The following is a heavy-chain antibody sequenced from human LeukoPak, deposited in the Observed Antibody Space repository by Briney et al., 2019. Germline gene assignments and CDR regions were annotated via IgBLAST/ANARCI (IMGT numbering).Heavy chain of an antibody. D-gene: IGHD2-15*01. CDR1: GFTFSSYG. V-gene: IGHV3-30*03. CDR3: ARVSRDIVVVVPATGYFDY. CDR2: ISYDGSNK. J-gene: IGHJ4*02. Sequence: GGSLRLSCAASGFTFSSYGMHWVRQAPGKGLEWVAVISYDGSNKYYEDSVKGRFTISRDNAKNSLYLQMNSLRAEDTALYYCARVSRDIVVVVPATGYFDYWGQGTLVTVSS.